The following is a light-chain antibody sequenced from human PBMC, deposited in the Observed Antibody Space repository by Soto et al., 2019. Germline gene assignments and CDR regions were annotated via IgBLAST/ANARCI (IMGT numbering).Light chain of an antibody. CDR2: DVS. Sequence: QSVLTQPASVPGSPGQSITISCTGTSSDVVGYNYVSWYQHHPGKAPKLMIYDVSNRPSGVSNRFSGSKSGNTASLTISGLQPGDEADYYCSSYTTSNTRQIVFGTGTKVTVL. CDR1: SSDVVGYNY. V-gene: IGLV2-14*03. J-gene: IGLJ1*01. CDR3: SSYTTSNTRQIV.